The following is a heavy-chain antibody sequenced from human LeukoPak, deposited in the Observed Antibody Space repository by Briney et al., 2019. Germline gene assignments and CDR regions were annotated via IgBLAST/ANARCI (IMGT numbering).Heavy chain of an antibody. CDR3: ARTYDSSGLDAFDS. CDR2: INWNGGST. CDR1: GFTFDDYG. D-gene: IGHD3-22*01. Sequence: PGGSLRLSCAASGFTFDDYGMSWVRQAPGKGLEWVSGINWNGGSTGYADSVKGRFTISRDNAKNSLYLQMNSLRAEDTALYYCARTYDSSGLDAFDSWGQGTMVTVSS. V-gene: IGHV3-20*04. J-gene: IGHJ3*02.